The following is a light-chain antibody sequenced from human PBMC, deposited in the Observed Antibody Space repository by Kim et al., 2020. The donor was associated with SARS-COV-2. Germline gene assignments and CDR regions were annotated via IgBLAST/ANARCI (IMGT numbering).Light chain of an antibody. Sequence: ASVGDRVTITCRARQSISSYLNWYQQKPGKAPKLRIYAASSLQSGVPSRFSGSGSGTDFTLTISSLQPEDFATYYCQQSYSTPITFGQGTRLEIK. CDR1: QSISSY. CDR2: AAS. J-gene: IGKJ5*01. CDR3: QQSYSTPIT. V-gene: IGKV1-39*01.